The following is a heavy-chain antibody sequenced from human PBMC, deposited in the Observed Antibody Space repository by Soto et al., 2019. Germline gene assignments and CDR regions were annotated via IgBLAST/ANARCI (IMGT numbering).Heavy chain of an antibody. V-gene: IGHV1-2*02. Sequence: GASVKVSCKSSGYTFTDFFIHWVRQAPGHRLEWMGWINPNSGVTHSAQKFRGRVTMSMDTSISTAYMDLSRLTSDDTAVYYCTRVGSDYDHWGQGTLVTVPQ. CDR3: TRVGSDYDH. J-gene: IGHJ4*02. CDR1: GYTFTDFF. CDR2: INPNSGVT. D-gene: IGHD5-12*01.